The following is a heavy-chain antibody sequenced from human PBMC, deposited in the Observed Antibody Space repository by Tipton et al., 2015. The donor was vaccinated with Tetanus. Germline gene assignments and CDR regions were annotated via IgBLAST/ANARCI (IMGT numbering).Heavy chain of an antibody. V-gene: IGHV5-51*01. CDR3: ARHIGRYSYGYGGYDY. CDR2: IYPGDSDT. Sequence: QLVQSGAEVKKPGESLKISCKGSGYSFTSYWIGWVRQMPGKGLEWMGIIYPGDSDTRYSPSFQGQVTISADKSISTAYLQWSSLKASGTAMYYCARHIGRYSYGYGGYDYWGQGTLVTVSS. J-gene: IGHJ4*02. D-gene: IGHD5-18*01. CDR1: GYSFTSYW.